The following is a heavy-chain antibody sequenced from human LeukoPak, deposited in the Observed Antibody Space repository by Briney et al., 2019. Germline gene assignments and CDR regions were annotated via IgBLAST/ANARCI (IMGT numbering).Heavy chain of an antibody. Sequence: GGSLRLSCAAFSGFAMSWVRQAPGMGLEWVSAINGRGDDTYYPDSVKGRFTISRDNSNNTLYLQMNSLRAEVTAVYYCAKGHRSSSSFFHSWGQGILVNVSS. J-gene: IGHJ5*02. CDR2: INGRGDDT. CDR3: AKGHRSSSSFFHS. CDR1: SGFA. D-gene: IGHD6-19*01. V-gene: IGHV3-23*01.